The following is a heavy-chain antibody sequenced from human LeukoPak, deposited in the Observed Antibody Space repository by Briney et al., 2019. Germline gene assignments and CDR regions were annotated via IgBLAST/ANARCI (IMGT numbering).Heavy chain of an antibody. D-gene: IGHD4-11*01. V-gene: IGHV3-7*01. CDR2: INHDGSVK. J-gene: IGHJ4*02. CDR1: GFTFSSSW. Sequence: QAGGSLRLSCAASGFTFSSSWMAWVRQAPGKGLQWVANINHDGSVKNYVGSVKGRFAISRDNAQNSFYLQMNSLETDDTAVYYCAKDSYSKGDYWGQGTLVTVSS. CDR3: AKDSYSKGDY.